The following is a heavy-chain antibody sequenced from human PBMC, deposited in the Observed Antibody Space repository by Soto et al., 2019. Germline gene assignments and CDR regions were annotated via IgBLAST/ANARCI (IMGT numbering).Heavy chain of an antibody. CDR3: XXXXXXXXXDVRFDY. CDR1: GXSISSXXXX. Sequence: QVQLQESGPGLVKPSQTLSLTCTVSGXSISSXXXXWSWIRQPPGXXXXWIGYIYYSGSTYYNPSLKSRVTISXXTXXXXXXXXXXXXXXXXXXXXXXXXXXXXXXXDVRFDYWGQGTLVTVSS. V-gene: IGHV4-30-4*01. D-gene: IGHD1-1*01. J-gene: IGHJ4*02. CDR2: IYYSGST.